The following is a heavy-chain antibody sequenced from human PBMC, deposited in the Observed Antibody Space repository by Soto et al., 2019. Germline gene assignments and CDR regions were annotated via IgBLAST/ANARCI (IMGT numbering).Heavy chain of an antibody. J-gene: IGHJ6*02. CDR1: GYTLTSYA. CDR2: INAGNGNT. V-gene: IGHV1-3*01. CDR3: ARDIWLVNYYYGMDV. D-gene: IGHD3-9*01. Sequence: ASVKVSCKASGYTLTSYAMHWVRQAPGQRLEWMGWINAGNGNTKYSQKFQGRVTITRDTSASTAYMELSSLRSEDTAVYYCARDIWLVNYYYGMDVWGQGTTVTVSS.